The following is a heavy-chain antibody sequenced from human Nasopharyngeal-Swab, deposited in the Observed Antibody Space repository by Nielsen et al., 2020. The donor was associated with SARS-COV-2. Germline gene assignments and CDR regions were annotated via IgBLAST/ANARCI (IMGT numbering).Heavy chain of an antibody. J-gene: IGHJ3*02. CDR3: ARAGVWFGELKNDAFDI. CDR2: IYHSGST. V-gene: IGHV4-38-2*02. D-gene: IGHD3-10*01. Sequence: WIRQPPGKGLGWIGSIYHSGSTYYNPSLKSRVTISVDTSKNKFSLQLSSVTAADTAVYYCARAGVWFGELKNDAFDIWGQGTMVTVSS.